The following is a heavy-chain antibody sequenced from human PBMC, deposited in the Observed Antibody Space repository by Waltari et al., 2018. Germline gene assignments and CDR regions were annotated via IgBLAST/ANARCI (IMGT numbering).Heavy chain of an antibody. D-gene: IGHD3-22*01. Sequence: VRLVDLGRVMVHSWESLLQSCAASEFISSHFAMHWVRQAPGKGLEWVAVISYNERNIYYVDSVKGRFIISRDNSNKMLYLQMNSLRTEDTAVYYCARDYCDRTNCHGMDVWGQGTTVTVSS. CDR2: ISYNERNI. CDR3: ARDYCDRTNCHGMDV. J-gene: IGHJ6*02. CDR1: EFISSHFA. V-gene: IGHV3-30*01.